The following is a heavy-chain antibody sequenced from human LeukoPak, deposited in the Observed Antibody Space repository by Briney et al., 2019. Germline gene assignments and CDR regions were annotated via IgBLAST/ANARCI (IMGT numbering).Heavy chain of an antibody. CDR2: IWYDGGNK. Sequence: GGSLRLSCAASGFTFSSYGMHWVRQAPGKGLEWVAVIWYDGGNKYYADSVKGRFTISRDNSKNTLYLQMNSLRAEDTAVYYCAREKYSSLSPDYWGQGTLVTVSS. CDR1: GFTFSSYG. J-gene: IGHJ4*02. V-gene: IGHV3-33*01. CDR3: AREKYSSLSPDY. D-gene: IGHD6-6*01.